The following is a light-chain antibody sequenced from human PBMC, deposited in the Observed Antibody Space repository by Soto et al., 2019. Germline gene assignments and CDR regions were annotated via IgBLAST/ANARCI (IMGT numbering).Light chain of an antibody. V-gene: IGKV3-20*01. CDR1: RSISTY. CDR3: QQYGSSPIT. Sequence: EIVLTQSPATLSLSPGERAALYCRASRSISTYLAWYQQKPGQAPRLLIYGASSRATGIPDRFSGSGSGTDFTLTISRLEPEDFAVYYCQQYGSSPITFGQGTRLAIK. CDR2: GAS. J-gene: IGKJ5*01.